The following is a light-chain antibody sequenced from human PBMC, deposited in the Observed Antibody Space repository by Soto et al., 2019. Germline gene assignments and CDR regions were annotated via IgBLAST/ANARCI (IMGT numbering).Light chain of an antibody. V-gene: IGLV1-44*01. CDR2: SNN. CDR1: SSNIGSNT. Sequence: QSVLTQPPSASGTPGQRVTISCSGSSSNIGSNTVTWYQQLPGTAPKLLIYSNNQRPSGVPDRFSGSKSGASASLAISGLQSEDEADYYCAAWDDSLNGVLFGGGTKVTVL. CDR3: AAWDDSLNGVL. J-gene: IGLJ2*01.